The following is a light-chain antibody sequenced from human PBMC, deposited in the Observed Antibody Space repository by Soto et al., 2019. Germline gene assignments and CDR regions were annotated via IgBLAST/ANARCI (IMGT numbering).Light chain of an antibody. Sequence: EIVLTQSPDTLSVSPGERATLSCRASQSISRTLAWYQQKSGQPPRLLIYGASTRATGIPARFSGSGSGTDFTLTISRLEPEDFAVYYCLQRSDWRTFGRGTKVDIK. CDR2: GAS. CDR1: QSISRT. CDR3: LQRSDWRT. V-gene: IGKV3-11*01. J-gene: IGKJ1*01.